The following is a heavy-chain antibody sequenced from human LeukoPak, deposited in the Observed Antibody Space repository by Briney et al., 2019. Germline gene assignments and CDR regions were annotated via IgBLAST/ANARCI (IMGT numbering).Heavy chain of an antibody. CDR3: AKREKGTTGRFFDY. J-gene: IGHJ4*02. D-gene: IGHD4-17*01. CDR2: ISEGVGNT. Sequence: GGSLRLSCAASGVTLTNYAMTWVRQAPGKGLEWVAGISEGVGNTYYADSVKGRFTISRDHSKNTLYLQMNSLRAEDTALYYCAKREKGTTGRFFDYWGQGTLVTVSS. V-gene: IGHV3-23*01. CDR1: GVTLTNYA.